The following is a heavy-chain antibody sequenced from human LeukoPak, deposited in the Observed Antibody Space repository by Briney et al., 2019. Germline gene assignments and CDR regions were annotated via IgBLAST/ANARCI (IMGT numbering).Heavy chain of an antibody. Sequence: PSETPSLTCAVSGGSISSGGYSWSWIRQPPGKGLEWIGYIYHSGSTYNKTPLKSRVTISVDRSKNQYSLKLSSVTAADTAVYYCARGYCSGGSCYGAMVSGTYCGMDVWGKGTTVTVSS. V-gene: IGHV4-30-2*01. CDR3: ARGYCSGGSCYGAMVSGTYCGMDV. J-gene: IGHJ6*04. CDR1: GGSISSGGYS. CDR2: IYHSGST. D-gene: IGHD2-15*01.